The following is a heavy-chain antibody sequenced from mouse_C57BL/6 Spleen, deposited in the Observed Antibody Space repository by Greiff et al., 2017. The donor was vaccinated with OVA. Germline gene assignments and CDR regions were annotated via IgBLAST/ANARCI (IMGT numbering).Heavy chain of an antibody. CDR3: AMITTVVAKGWYFDV. CDR1: GFTFSDYG. CDR2: ISSGSSTI. V-gene: IGHV5-17*01. J-gene: IGHJ1*03. Sequence: EVHLVESGGGLVKPGGSLKLSCAASGFTFSDYGMHWVRQAPEKGLEWVAYISSGSSTIYYADTVKGRFTISRDNAKNTLFLQMTSLRSEDTAMYYCAMITTVVAKGWYFDVWGTGTTVTVSS. D-gene: IGHD1-1*01.